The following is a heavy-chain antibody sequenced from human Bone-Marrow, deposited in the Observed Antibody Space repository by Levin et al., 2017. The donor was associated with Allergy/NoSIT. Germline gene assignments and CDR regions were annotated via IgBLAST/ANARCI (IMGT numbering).Heavy chain of an antibody. CDR1: EFIFSRYP. D-gene: IGHD3-10*01. Sequence: RPGGSLRLSCAASEFIFSRYPMHWVRQAPGKGLEWVAVMSNDGNFKSYADSVKGRFTISRDNSEDTLYLQMNSLRPEDTGVYFCTRGAGSYPWAVFDHWGQGTLVTVSS. CDR2: MSNDGNFK. V-gene: IGHV3-30*04. CDR3: TRGAGSYPWAVFDH. J-gene: IGHJ4*02.